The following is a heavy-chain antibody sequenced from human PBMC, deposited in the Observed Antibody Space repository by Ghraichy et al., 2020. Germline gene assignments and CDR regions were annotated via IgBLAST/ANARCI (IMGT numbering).Heavy chain of an antibody. V-gene: IGHV1-8*01. CDR1: GYTFTSYD. CDR3: ARGQWQMATIYYYGMDV. Sequence: ASVKVSCKASGYTFTSYDINWVRQATGQGLEWMGWMNPNSGNTGYAQKFQGRVTMTRNTSISTAYMELSSLRSEDTAVYYCARGQWQMATIYYYGMDVWGQGTTVTVSS. CDR2: MNPNSGNT. J-gene: IGHJ6*02. D-gene: IGHD5-24*01.